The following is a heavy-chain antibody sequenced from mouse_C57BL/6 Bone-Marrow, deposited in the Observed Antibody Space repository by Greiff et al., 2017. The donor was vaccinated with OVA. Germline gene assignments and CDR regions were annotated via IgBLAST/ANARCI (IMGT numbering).Heavy chain of an antibody. CDR1: GFTFSSYG. CDR3: ARHRTGTDY. D-gene: IGHD4-1*01. J-gene: IGHJ2*01. Sequence: EVQLVESGGDLVKPGGSLKLSCAASGFTFSSYGMSWVRQTPDKRLEWVATISSGGSYTYYPDSVKGRFTISRDNAKNTLYLQMSMLKSEDTAMYYCARHRTGTDYWGQGTTLTVSS. CDR2: ISSGGSYT. V-gene: IGHV5-6*01.